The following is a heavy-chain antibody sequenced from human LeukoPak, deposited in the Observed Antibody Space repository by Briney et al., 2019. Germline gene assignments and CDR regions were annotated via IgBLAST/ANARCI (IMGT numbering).Heavy chain of an antibody. Sequence: ASVKVSCEASGYTFTCYAMHWVRQAPGQGLEWVGGLDQNTGGTNYAQEFQGRVTITRDTSINTAYMELSRLRSDDTATSYCTRDWTISGPIGTWGRG. D-gene: IGHD3/OR15-3a*01. J-gene: IGHJ5*02. CDR3: TRDWTISGPIGT. CDR1: GYTFTCYA. V-gene: IGHV1-2*02. CDR2: LDQNTGGT.